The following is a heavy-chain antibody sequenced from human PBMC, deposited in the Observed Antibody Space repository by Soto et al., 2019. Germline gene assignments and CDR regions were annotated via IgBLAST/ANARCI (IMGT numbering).Heavy chain of an antibody. J-gene: IGHJ4*02. CDR1: GFTFSSYA. CDR2: ISYDGSNK. CDR3: ARDPPNCSGGSCYQTYYFDY. V-gene: IGHV3-30-3*01. D-gene: IGHD2-15*01. Sequence: QVQLVESGGGVVQPGRSLRLSCAASGFTFSSYAMHWVRQAPGKGLEWVAVISYDGSNKYYADSVKGRFTISRDNSKNQLYLQMNSLRAEDTAVYYCARDPPNCSGGSCYQTYYFDYWGQGTLVTVSS.